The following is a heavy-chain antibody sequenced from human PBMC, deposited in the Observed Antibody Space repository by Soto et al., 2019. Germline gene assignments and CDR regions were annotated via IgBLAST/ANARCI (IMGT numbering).Heavy chain of an antibody. CDR1: GGSVSSGSYY. CDR2: IYYSGST. Sequence: QVQLQESGPGLVKPSETLSLTCTVSGGSVSSGSYYWSWIRQPPGKGLEWIGYIYYSGSTNYNPSLKSRVTISVDTSKNQFSLKRSSVTAADTAVYYCARVSYALGGVGNYCMDVWGQGTTVTVSS. CDR3: ARVSYALGGVGNYCMDV. V-gene: IGHV4-61*01. J-gene: IGHJ6*02. D-gene: IGHD3-16*01.